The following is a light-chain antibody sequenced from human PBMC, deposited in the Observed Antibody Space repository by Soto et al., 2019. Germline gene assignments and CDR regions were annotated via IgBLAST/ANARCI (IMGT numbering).Light chain of an antibody. CDR2: DAS. J-gene: IGKJ1*01. V-gene: IGKV1-27*01. Sequence: DIQMTQSPASLSSSVGDRVTITCRASQGISNYLAWYQHKPGKVPNLLIYDASTLPSGVPSRFSGSGSGTDFTLTISSLQPEDVATYYCQKYNSAPWTFGQGTKVEIK. CDR1: QGISNY. CDR3: QKYNSAPWT.